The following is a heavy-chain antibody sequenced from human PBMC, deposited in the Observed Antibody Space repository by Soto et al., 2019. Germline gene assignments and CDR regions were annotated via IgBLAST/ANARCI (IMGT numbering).Heavy chain of an antibody. CDR2: MHHSGSI. Sequence: PSETLSLTCSVSGDSISNNKWWSWVRQPPGKGLEWIGEMHHSGSIHYNASLKSRATLSVDTSKNQFSLKLTSVTAADTALYYCTRLGITLARGLKIPKWFDPWGQGTLVTVSS. V-gene: IGHV4-4*02. CDR1: GDSISNNKW. J-gene: IGHJ5*02. D-gene: IGHD3-10*01. CDR3: TRLGITLARGLKIPKWFDP.